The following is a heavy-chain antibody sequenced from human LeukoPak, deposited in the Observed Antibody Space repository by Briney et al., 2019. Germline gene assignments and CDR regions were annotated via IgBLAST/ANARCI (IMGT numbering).Heavy chain of an antibody. CDR1: GFTVSSNY. V-gene: IGHV3-53*01. J-gene: IGHJ4*02. Sequence: GGSLRLPCAASGFTVSSNYMSWVRQAPGKGLEWVSVIYSGGSAYYADSVKGRFTISRDNSKSTLYLQMNNLRAEDTAVYYCARDDRAAAGTDYWGQGTLVTVSS. CDR2: IYSGGSA. D-gene: IGHD6-13*01. CDR3: ARDDRAAAGTDY.